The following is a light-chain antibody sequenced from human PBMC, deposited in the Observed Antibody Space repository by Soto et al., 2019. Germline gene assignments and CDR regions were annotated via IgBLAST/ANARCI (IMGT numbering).Light chain of an antibody. J-gene: IGLJ1*01. V-gene: IGLV2-14*01. CDR1: SSDVGGYDY. CDR3: SSYTSTSMPYV. CDR2: EVS. Sequence: QSSLTQPASVSGSPGRSITISCTGTSSDVGGYDYVSWYRQHPGKAPKLVIYEVSNRPSGVSNRFSGSKSGNTASLTISGLQAEDEADYYCSSYTSTSMPYVFGTGTKVTVL.